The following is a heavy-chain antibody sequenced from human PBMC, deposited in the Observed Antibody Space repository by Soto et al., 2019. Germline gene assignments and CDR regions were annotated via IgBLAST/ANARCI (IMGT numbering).Heavy chain of an antibody. CDR2: IYYSGST. CDR3: ARATALYYYDSSGYWHSPLGAFDI. D-gene: IGHD3-22*01. V-gene: IGHV4-31*03. J-gene: IGHJ3*02. Sequence: SETLSLTCTVSGGSISSGGYYWSWIRQHPGKGLEWIGYIYYSGSTYYNPSLKSRVTISVDTSKNQFSLKLSSVTAADTAVYYCARATALYYYDSSGYWHSPLGAFDIWGQGTMVTVSS. CDR1: GGSISSGGYY.